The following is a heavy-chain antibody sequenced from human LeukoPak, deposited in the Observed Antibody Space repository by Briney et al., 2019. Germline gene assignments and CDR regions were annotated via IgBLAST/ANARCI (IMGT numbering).Heavy chain of an antibody. D-gene: IGHD6-13*01. CDR3: ARDLGQAAAGTDY. J-gene: IGHJ4*02. Sequence: ISWVRXAXGQGLEWMGRIIPILGIANYAQKFQGRVTITADKSTSTAYMELSSLRSEDTAVYYCARDLGQAAAGTDYWGQGTLVTVSS. V-gene: IGHV1-69*04. CDR2: IIPILGIA.